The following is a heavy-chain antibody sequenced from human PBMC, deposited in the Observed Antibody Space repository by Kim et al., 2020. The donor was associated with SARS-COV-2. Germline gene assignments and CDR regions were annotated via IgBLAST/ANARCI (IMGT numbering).Heavy chain of an antibody. CDR2: INQDGSEK. CDR3: ARDSSWNHLADLFHFDY. CDR1: GFTFSIYR. V-gene: IGHV3-7*01. D-gene: IGHD1-1*01. J-gene: IGHJ4*01. Sequence: GGSLRLSCAASGFTFSIYRMSWVRQSPGKGLEWVANINQDGSEKSYVDSVKGRFTISRDNAKNSLFLQMNSLRADDTAVNNCARDSSWNHLADLFHFDY.